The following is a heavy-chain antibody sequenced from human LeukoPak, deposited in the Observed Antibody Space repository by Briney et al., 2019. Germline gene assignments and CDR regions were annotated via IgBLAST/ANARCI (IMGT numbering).Heavy chain of an antibody. D-gene: IGHD1-26*01. CDR3: AKDTQWEPRGGYFDY. J-gene: IGHJ4*02. Sequence: GGSLRLSCAASGFTFSSYEMNWVRQAPGKGLEWVSYISSSGSTIYYADSVKGRFTISRDNSKNTLYLQMNSLRAEDTAVYYCAKDTQWEPRGGYFDYWGQGTLVTVSS. CDR2: ISSSGSTI. CDR1: GFTFSSYE. V-gene: IGHV3-48*03.